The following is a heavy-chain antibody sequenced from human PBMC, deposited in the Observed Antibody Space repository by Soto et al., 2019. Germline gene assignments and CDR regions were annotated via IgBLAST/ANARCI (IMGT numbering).Heavy chain of an antibody. V-gene: IGHV4-59*02. CDR2: VYYSGTT. D-gene: IGHD4-17*01. J-gene: IGHJ4*02. Sequence: SETLSLTCTVSGGSVNSYYWSWIRQPPGKRLEWIGYVYYSGTTNYNPSLKSRVTISVDLSKNQFSLRLSSVTTADTALYYCARTTAVPNTLRSRYFFDYWGQGTLVTVSS. CDR3: ARTTAVPNTLRSRYFFDY. CDR1: GGSVNSYY.